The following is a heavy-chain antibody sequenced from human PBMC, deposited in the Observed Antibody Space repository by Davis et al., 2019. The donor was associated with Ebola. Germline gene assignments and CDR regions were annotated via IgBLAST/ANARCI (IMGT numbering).Heavy chain of an antibody. CDR3: TTDVVPAATRGVFYYYYYMDV. CDR2: TKSKTDGGTT. Sequence: GGSLRLSCVASGFTLNNAWMSWVRQAPGKGLEWVGRTKSKTDGGTTDYAAPVKGRFTISRDDSKNTLYLQMNSLKTEDTAVYYCTTDVVPAATRGVFYYYYYMDVWGKGTTVTVSS. D-gene: IGHD2-2*01. J-gene: IGHJ6*03. V-gene: IGHV3-15*01. CDR1: GFTLNNAW.